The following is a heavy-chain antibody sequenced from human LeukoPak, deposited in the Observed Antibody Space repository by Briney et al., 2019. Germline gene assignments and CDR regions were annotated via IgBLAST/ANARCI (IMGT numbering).Heavy chain of an antibody. CDR3: ARLYTSSSSWHKDGLWFDP. Sequence: SETLSLTCTVSGVSISSSSYYWGWVRQPPGKGLEWIGSIYYSGSTYYNPSLKSRVTISVDTSKNQFSLKLSSVTAADTAVYYCARLYTSSSSWHKDGLWFDPWGQGTLVTVSS. D-gene: IGHD6-13*01. CDR2: IYYSGST. CDR1: GVSISSSSYY. V-gene: IGHV4-39*01. J-gene: IGHJ5*02.